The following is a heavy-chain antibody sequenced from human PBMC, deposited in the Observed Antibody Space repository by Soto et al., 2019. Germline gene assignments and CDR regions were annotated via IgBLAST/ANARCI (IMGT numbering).Heavy chain of an antibody. J-gene: IGHJ4*02. CDR3: ARAPVGMDSINFFDH. CDR2: IYDGGRT. V-gene: IGHV4-30-4*01. Sequence: SETLSLTCTVSGDSISSDGYHWSWIRQSPGKGLEWIGYIYDGGRTFYRPSLESRINMSLDATKNSYSLRLTSVTAADTAVYYCARAPVGMDSINFFDHWGQGILVTVSS. D-gene: IGHD2-8*01. CDR1: GDSISSDGYH.